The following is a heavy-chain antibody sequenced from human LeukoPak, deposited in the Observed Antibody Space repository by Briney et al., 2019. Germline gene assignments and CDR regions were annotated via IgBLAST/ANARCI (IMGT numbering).Heavy chain of an antibody. CDR2: IYYTGAT. D-gene: IGHD2-21*01. CDR1: GGSVSGYY. CDR3: ARHDAVPVIRRGFDF. J-gene: IGHJ4*02. V-gene: IGHV4-59*08. Sequence: SETLSLTCSVSGGSVSGYYWSWLPQPPGKGLEWIGYIYYTGATLYSPSLKSRVTMSLDTSDNQISLKLSSVTAADTAVYYCARHDAVPVIRRGFDFWGQGTLVTVSS.